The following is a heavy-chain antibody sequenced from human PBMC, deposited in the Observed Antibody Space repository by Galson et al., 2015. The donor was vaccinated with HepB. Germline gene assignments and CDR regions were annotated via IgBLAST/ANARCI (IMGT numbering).Heavy chain of an antibody. D-gene: IGHD1-26*01. Sequence: SLRLSCAASGFTFSSYTMSWVRQAPGKGLEWVSGISGSGDVTYYVDSVKGRFTISRDNSKNTVYLQMNSLRAEDTAVYYCAKDPRSSESYGPFDNWGQGTLVTVFS. CDR1: GFTFSSYT. CDR2: ISGSGDVT. V-gene: IGHV3-23*01. J-gene: IGHJ4*02. CDR3: AKDPRSSESYGPFDN.